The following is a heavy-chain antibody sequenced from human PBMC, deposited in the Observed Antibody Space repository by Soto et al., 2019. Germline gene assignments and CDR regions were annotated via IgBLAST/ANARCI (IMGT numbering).Heavy chain of an antibody. J-gene: IGHJ4*02. CDR2: IYYSGST. V-gene: IGHV4-39*01. Sequence: PSETLSLTCTVSGGSISSSSYYWGWIRQPPGKGLEWIGSIYYSGSTYYNPSLKSRVTISVDTSKNQFSLKLSSVTAADTAVYYCARVILTGYYRGPFDYWGQGTLVTVSS. CDR3: ARVILTGYYRGPFDY. CDR1: GGSISSSSYY. D-gene: IGHD3-9*01.